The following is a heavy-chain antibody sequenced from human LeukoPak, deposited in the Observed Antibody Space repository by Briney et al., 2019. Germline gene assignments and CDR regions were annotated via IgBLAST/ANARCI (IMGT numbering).Heavy chain of an antibody. Sequence: GSLRLSCAASGFTFSSNWMHWIRQAPGKGLVWVSRSNEDGSTTNYADSVKGRFTISRDNAKNTLYLQMNSLTAEDTAVYYCVRDLGGRSGHWGQGTLVTVSS. CDR3: VRDLGGRSGH. CDR1: GFTFSSNW. J-gene: IGHJ4*02. D-gene: IGHD1-26*01. CDR2: SNEDGSTT. V-gene: IGHV3-74*01.